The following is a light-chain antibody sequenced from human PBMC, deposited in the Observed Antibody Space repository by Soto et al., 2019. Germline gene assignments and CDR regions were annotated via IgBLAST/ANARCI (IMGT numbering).Light chain of an antibody. V-gene: IGLV1-44*01. CDR1: NSNIGRYS. J-gene: IGLJ3*02. CDR2: SDD. CDR3: AAWDDNLNGPL. Sequence: QAALTQPPSLCGTPGQRVTISCSGSNSNIGRYSVNWYQHFPGTAPKILIYSDDERPSGVPDRFSGSKSGTSASLAISGLQSEDEAEYYCAAWDDNLNGPLFGGGTKLTVL.